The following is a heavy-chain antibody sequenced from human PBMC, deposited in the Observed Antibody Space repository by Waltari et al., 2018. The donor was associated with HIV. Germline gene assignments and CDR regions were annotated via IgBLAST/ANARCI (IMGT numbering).Heavy chain of an antibody. CDR3: AREVFYCDNSGHPGWFDP. J-gene: IGHJ5*02. Sequence: VRLVESGGGLVRPGGGLSLSLTVAGFTAGTSSLPRVRHASGKGLEWVATVYSDGTTVYADSVKGRFSTSRDTSKNILHLLMDSLRVDDTAVYYCAREVFYCDNSGHPGWFDPWGQGTLVAVSS. V-gene: IGHV3-66*01. CDR2: VYSDGTT. CDR1: GFTAGTSS. D-gene: IGHD3-22*01.